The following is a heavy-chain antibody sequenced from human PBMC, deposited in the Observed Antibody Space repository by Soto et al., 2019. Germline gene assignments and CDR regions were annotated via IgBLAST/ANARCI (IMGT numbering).Heavy chain of an antibody. J-gene: IGHJ4*02. CDR3: AKDKPGTTSFDY. CDR1: GFTISSNA. Sequence: GGSLRLSCAASGFTISSNAMYWVRQAPGKGLEWVSAISDRGDTTHYADPVKGRFTISRDTSKNTLSLHLNALRADDTAVYYCAKDKPGTTSFDYWGQGSLVTVSS. V-gene: IGHV3-23*01. D-gene: IGHD1-1*01. CDR2: ISDRGDTT.